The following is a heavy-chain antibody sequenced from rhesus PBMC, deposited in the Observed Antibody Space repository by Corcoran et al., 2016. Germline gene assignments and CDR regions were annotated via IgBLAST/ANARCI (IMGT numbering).Heavy chain of an antibody. CDR1: GGSISSNY. CDR3: ARGLSGLVSKYWYFDL. J-gene: IGHJ2*01. Sequence: QVQLQESGPGLVTPSEPLSLTCAVSGGSISSNYWRLIRQPPGKGLGWIGRISGSGGSTDYNPSLKSRVTISTDTSKNQFSLKLSSVTTADTAVYYCARGLSGLVSKYWYFDLWGPGTPITISS. D-gene: IGHD3-3*01. CDR2: ISGSGGST. V-gene: IGHV4-173*01.